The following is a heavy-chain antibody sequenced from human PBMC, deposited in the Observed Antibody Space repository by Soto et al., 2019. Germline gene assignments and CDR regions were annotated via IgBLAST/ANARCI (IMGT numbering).Heavy chain of an antibody. V-gene: IGHV3-21*01. CDR3: ASRTTGAFDAFDI. J-gene: IGHJ3*02. D-gene: IGHD1-1*01. Sequence: EVQLVESGGGLVKPGGSLRLSCAASGFTFSSYSMNWVRQAPGKGLEWVSSISSSSSYIYYADSVKGRFTISRDNAQNSLYLQMNSLRAEDTAVYYCASRTTGAFDAFDIWGQGTMVTVSS. CDR2: ISSSSSYI. CDR1: GFTFSSYS.